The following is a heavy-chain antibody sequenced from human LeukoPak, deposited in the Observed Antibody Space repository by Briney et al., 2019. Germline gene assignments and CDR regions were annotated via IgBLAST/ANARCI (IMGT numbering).Heavy chain of an antibody. V-gene: IGHV1-8*01. J-gene: IGHJ4*02. CDR2: MNPNSGNT. D-gene: IGHD6-13*01. CDR3: ARTSSRVAAAGKRAFGY. CDR1: GYTFTSYD. Sequence: ASVKVSCKASGYTFTSYDINWVRQATGQGLEWMGWMNPNSGNTGYAQKFQGRVTMTRNTSISTAYMELSSLRSEDTAVYYCARTSSRVAAAGKRAFGYWGQGTLVTVSS.